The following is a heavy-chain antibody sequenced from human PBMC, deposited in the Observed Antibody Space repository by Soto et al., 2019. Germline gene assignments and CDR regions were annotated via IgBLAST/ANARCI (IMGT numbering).Heavy chain of an antibody. CDR3: ARDKISGPFDV. V-gene: IGHV4-34*01. CDR2: VNHSGGT. Sequence: QVQLQQWGAGLLKPSETLSLTCAVYGGSFSGYYWTWIRQPPGTGLERIGEVNHSGGTNYNPSLTSRVTIAVDPSQLQLSQMLASATAAGTAMYYCARDKISGPFDVWGQGTLVTVSS. D-gene: IGHD5-12*01. J-gene: IGHJ4*02. CDR1: GGSFSGYY.